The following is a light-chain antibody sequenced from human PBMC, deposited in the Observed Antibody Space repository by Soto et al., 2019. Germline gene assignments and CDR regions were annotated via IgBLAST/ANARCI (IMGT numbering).Light chain of an antibody. CDR1: QSINTW. Sequence: DIQMTQSPSTVSASVGDRITITCRASQSINTWLAWYRQRPGEAPQLLIYDVSTLAMGVPSRFSGSGSGTDYSLSTSRLQPDGFAAFYCQQYQTYSRTFGQGTKVEVK. CDR2: DVS. J-gene: IGKJ1*01. V-gene: IGKV1-5*01. CDR3: QQYQTYSRT.